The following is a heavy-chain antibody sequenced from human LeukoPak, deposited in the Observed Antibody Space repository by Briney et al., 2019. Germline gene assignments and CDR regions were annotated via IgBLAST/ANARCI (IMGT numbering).Heavy chain of an antibody. D-gene: IGHD2-15*01. J-gene: IGHJ5*02. CDR3: ARVCTCSSSSCYSVAWLYP. Sequence: SETLSLTCTVSGGSISSGDYYWSWIRQPPGKGLEWIGYIYHSGTTYYNPSLKSRVIISLDTSKNQFSLKLSSVTAADTAVYYCARVCTCSSSSCYSVAWLYPWGQGTLVTVSS. CDR2: IYHSGTT. V-gene: IGHV4-30-4*08. CDR1: GGSISSGDYY.